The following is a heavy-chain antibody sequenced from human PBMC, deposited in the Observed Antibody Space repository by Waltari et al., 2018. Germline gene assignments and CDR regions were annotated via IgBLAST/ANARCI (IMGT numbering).Heavy chain of an antibody. J-gene: IGHJ4*02. CDR2: IWSAGSNK. V-gene: IGHV3-30*02. Sequence: QVQLVESGGGVAQPGGSVRLTCAASGCPCSAPAIHRVRQAPGKGRDGVECIWSAGSNKYYADAVKGRFTISRDNSRNTLYLQMNSLRAEDTAVYYCAKGFSGYDSTLEYWGQGTLVTVSS. CDR1: GCPCSAPA. D-gene: IGHD5-12*01. CDR3: AKGFSGYDSTLEY.